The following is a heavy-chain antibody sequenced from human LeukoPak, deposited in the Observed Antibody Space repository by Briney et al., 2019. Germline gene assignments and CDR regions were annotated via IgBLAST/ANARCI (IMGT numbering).Heavy chain of an antibody. J-gene: IGHJ4*02. Sequence: GGSLRLSCAASGFNIRTSNMHWVRQAPGKGLEWLAFIAYDVTYADSVKGRFSVARGDSDNAVYLQMRSLRPEDTAIYYCAKDYGSGSYAVDYWGQGTLVTVSS. CDR1: GFNIRTSN. CDR3: AKDYGSGSYAVDY. CDR2: IAYDVT. D-gene: IGHD3-10*01. V-gene: IGHV3-30*02.